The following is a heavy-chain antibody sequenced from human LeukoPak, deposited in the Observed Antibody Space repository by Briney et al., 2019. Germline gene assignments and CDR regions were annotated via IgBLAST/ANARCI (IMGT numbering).Heavy chain of an antibody. D-gene: IGHD3-10*01. V-gene: IGHV4-34*01. CDR1: GGSFSGYY. CDR2: INHSGST. J-gene: IGHJ5*02. CDR3: ARDGTMVRGVIITFSSNWFDP. Sequence: PSETLSLTCAVYGGSFSGYYWSWIRQPPGKGLEWIGEINHSGSTNYNPSLKSRVTISVDTSKNQFSLKLSSVTAADTAVYYCARDGTMVRGVIITFSSNWFDPWGQGTLVTVSS.